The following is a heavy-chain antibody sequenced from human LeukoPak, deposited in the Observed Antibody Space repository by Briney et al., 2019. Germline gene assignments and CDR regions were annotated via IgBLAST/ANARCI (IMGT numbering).Heavy chain of an antibody. J-gene: IGHJ4*02. CDR1: GDSISTYH. CDR3: ARDKRHSYGRYFDH. D-gene: IGHD5-18*01. V-gene: IGHV4-59*01. Sequence: SETLSLTCNVSGDSISTYHWNWIRKPPGRGLEWIGYMQSTGNSNYNPSLKSRVSMSVVTSKNRIVLNLSSVTAADTAVYYCARDKRHSYGRYFDHWGQGLLVTVSS. CDR2: MQSTGNS.